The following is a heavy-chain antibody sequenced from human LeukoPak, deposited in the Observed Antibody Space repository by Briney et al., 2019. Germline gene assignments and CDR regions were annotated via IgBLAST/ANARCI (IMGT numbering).Heavy chain of an antibody. CDR3: ARGMAGIPNFDY. CDR1: GYTFTGYY. J-gene: IGHJ4*02. Sequence: ASVKVSCKAPGYTFTGYYMHWVRQAPGQGLEWMGWINPNSGGTNYAQKFQGRVTMTRDTSISTAYMELSRLRSDDTAVYYCARGMAGIPNFDYRGQGTLVTVSS. D-gene: IGHD6-19*01. CDR2: INPNSGGT. V-gene: IGHV1-2*02.